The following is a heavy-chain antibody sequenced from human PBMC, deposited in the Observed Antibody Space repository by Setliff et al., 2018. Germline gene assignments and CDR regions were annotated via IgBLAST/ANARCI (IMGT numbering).Heavy chain of an antibody. CDR1: GFTFSSYS. J-gene: IGHJ4*02. Sequence: GGSLRLSCAASGFTFSSYSMNWVRQAPGKGLEWISYISSISDTIYYADSVKGRFTISRDNAKKSLYLQMNSLRAGETALYYCANEGRYCSGGSCYDGLDYWGQGALVTVSS. CDR2: ISSISDTI. D-gene: IGHD2-15*01. CDR3: ANEGRYCSGGSCYDGLDY. V-gene: IGHV3-48*01.